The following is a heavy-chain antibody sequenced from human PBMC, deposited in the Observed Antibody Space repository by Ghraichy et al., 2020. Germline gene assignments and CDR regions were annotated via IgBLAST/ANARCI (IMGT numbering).Heavy chain of an antibody. D-gene: IGHD6-6*01. CDR1: GGSISNYY. CDR3: ARGPGPTVYSSYHPDLYYSYYYMDV. V-gene: IGHV4-59*01. Sequence: SETLSLTCTVSGGSISNYYCSWIRQSPGKGLEWIGSTYYSGRTNYNPSLRSRVTISVDTSKNQFSLKLSSVTAADTAVYFCARGPGPTVYSSYHPDLYYSYYYMDVWGKGTTVTVSS. J-gene: IGHJ6*03. CDR2: TYYSGRT.